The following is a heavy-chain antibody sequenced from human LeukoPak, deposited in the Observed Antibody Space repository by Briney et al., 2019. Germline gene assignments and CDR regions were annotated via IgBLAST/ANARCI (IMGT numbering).Heavy chain of an antibody. J-gene: IGHJ5*02. V-gene: IGHV3-11*06. D-gene: IGHD6-6*01. CDR1: GFTFKNYY. CDR2: INNKNSET. Sequence: GGSLRLSCAASGFTFKNYYMSWIRQAPGKGLEWVSYINNKNSETNYADSVRGRFTISRDNSKNTLYLQMNSLRAEDTAVYYCARDPNPVTEYLPINWFDPWGQGTLVTVSS. CDR3: ARDPNPVTEYLPINWFDP.